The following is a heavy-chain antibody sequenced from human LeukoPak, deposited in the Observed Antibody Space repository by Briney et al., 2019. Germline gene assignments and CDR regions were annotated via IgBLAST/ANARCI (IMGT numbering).Heavy chain of an antibody. CDR3: AKDLRAEYFQH. V-gene: IGHV3-23*01. J-gene: IGHJ1*01. CDR2: ISGSGGST. Sequence: GGSLRLSCAASGFTFSSYAMSWVRQAPGKGLEWVSAISGSGGSTYYADSVKGRFTISRDNSKNPLYLQMNSLRAEDTAVYYCAKDLRAEYFQHWGQGTLVTVSS. CDR1: GFTFSSYA. D-gene: IGHD4-17*01.